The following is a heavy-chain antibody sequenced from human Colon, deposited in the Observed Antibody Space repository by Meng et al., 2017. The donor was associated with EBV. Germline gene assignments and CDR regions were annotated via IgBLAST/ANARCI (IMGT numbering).Heavy chain of an antibody. Sequence: QVQLKECGPGLVKPSETLSLTCAVSGGSISSVYWWTWVRQSPGKGLEWIGEIYHSGSTNYNPSLKSRLTISVDTSKNQFSLKLSSVTAADTAVYYCARASYGSGSPLGESWFDPWGQGTLVTVSS. CDR1: GGSISSVYW. CDR2: IYHSGST. V-gene: IGHV4-4*02. J-gene: IGHJ5*02. D-gene: IGHD3-10*01. CDR3: ARASYGSGSPLGESWFDP.